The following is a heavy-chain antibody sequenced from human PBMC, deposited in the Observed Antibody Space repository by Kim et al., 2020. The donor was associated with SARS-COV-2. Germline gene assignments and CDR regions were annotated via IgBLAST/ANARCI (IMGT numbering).Heavy chain of an antibody. CDR1: GYTFSNYA. CDR2: INAGSGNT. V-gene: IGHV1-3*01. CDR3: ARGGAVLRFLEWLSSYFDY. J-gene: IGHJ4*02. Sequence: ASVKVSCKASGYTFSNYAMHWVRQAPGQRLAWMGWINAGSGNTEYSQKFQGRLIITRDTSASTAYMELSSLRSEDTAVYYCARGGAVLRFLEWLSSYFDYWDQGTLVTVSS. D-gene: IGHD3-3*01.